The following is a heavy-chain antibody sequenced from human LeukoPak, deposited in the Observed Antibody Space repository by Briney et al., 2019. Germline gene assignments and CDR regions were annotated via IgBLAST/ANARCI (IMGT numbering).Heavy chain of an antibody. CDR3: ARDSGYSSGWSPDDAFDI. V-gene: IGHV1-18*01. CDR2: ISAYSGNT. J-gene: IGHJ3*02. D-gene: IGHD6-19*01. Sequence: ASVKVSCKASGYTFTSYGISWVRQAPGQGLEWMGWISAYSGNTNYAQKLQGRVTMTTDTSTSTAYMELRSLRSDDTAVYYCARDSGYSSGWSPDDAFDIWGQGTMVTVSS. CDR1: GYTFTSYG.